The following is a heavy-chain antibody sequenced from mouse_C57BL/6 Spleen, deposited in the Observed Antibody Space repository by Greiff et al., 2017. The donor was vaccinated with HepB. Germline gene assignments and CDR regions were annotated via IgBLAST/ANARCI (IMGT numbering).Heavy chain of an antibody. CDR3: ARSPYSNHDYYAMDY. D-gene: IGHD2-5*01. V-gene: IGHV1-64*01. CDR1: GYTFTSYW. J-gene: IGHJ4*01. CDR2: IHPNSGST. Sequence: QVQLQQPGAELVKPGASVKLSCKASGYTFTSYWMHWVKQRPGQGLEWIGMIHPNSGSTNYNEKFKSKATLTVDKSSSTAYMQLSSLTSEDSAVYYCARSPYSNHDYYAMDYWGQGTSVTVSS.